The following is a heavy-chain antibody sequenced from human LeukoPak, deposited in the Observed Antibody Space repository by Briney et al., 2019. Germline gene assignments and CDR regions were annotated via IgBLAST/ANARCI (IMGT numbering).Heavy chain of an antibody. CDR3: AKAPFHVTDY. J-gene: IGHJ4*02. CDR2: ISGSGGST. V-gene: IGHV3-23*01. CDR1: GFTFTSYA. D-gene: IGHD2-21*02. Sequence: GGSLRLSCAASGFTFTSYAMTWVRQAPGKGLDWVSTISGSGGSTYYADSVRGRFTISRDNSKNTLYLQMNSLRADDTAVYYCAKAPFHVTDYWGQGTLVTVSS.